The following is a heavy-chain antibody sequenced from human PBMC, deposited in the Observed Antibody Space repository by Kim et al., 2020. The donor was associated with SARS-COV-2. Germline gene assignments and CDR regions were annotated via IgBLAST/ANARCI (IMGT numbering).Heavy chain of an antibody. CDR3: ARDSPGYCSGGSCSPAIDY. V-gene: IGHV1-2*04. J-gene: IGHJ4*02. Sequence: ASVKVSCKASGYTFTGYYMHWVRQAPGQGLEWMGWINPNSGGTNYAQKFQGWVTMTRDTSISTAYMELSRLRSDDTAVYYCARDSPGYCSGGSCSPAIDYWGQGTLVTVSS. D-gene: IGHD2-15*01. CDR2: INPNSGGT. CDR1: GYTFTGYY.